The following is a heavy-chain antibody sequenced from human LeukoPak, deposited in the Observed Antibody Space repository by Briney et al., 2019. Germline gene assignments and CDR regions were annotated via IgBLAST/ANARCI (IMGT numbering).Heavy chain of an antibody. D-gene: IGHD3-10*01. CDR1: GFTFDDYA. V-gene: IGHV3-9*01. CDR2: ISWNSSSI. Sequence: GGSLRLSCAASGFTFDDYAMHWVRQAPGKGLEWVSGISWNSSSIGYADSVKGRFTISRDNAKNSLYLQMNSLRAEDTALYYCTGSGSYSGHFDYWGQGTLVTVSS. J-gene: IGHJ4*02. CDR3: TGSGSYSGHFDY.